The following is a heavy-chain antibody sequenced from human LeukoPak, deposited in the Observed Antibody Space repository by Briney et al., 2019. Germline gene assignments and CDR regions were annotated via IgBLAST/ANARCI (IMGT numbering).Heavy chain of an antibody. CDR3: AKRYCGGGSCSYYYYYMDV. J-gene: IGHJ6*03. CDR1: GFIISNYA. D-gene: IGHD2-15*01. V-gene: IGHV3-23*01. CDR2: LTTSGSST. Sequence: GGSLRLSCAASGFIISNYAMSWVRQAPGEGLQWVASLTTSGSSTFYADSVKGRYTISRDNSKNTLYLQMNSLRAEDTAVYYCAKRYCGGGSCSYYYYYMDVWGKGTTVTVSS.